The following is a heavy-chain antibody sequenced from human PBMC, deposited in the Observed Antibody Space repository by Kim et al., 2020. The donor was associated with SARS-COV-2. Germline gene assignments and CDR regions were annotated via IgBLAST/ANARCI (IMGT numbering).Heavy chain of an antibody. CDR3: ARDPYDYLTPGLPRELYFQH. D-gene: IGHD3-9*01. Sequence: SVKVSCKASGGTFSSYAISWVRQAPGQGLEWMGGIIPILGTANYAQKFQGRVTITADESTSTAYMELSSLRSEDTAVYYCARDPYDYLTPGLPRELYFQHWGQGTLVTVSS. V-gene: IGHV1-69*13. J-gene: IGHJ1*01. CDR1: GGTFSSYA. CDR2: IIPILGTA.